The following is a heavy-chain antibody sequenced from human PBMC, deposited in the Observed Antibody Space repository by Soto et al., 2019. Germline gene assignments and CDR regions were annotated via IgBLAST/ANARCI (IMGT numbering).Heavy chain of an antibody. CDR1: GFTFDDYA. J-gene: IGHJ4*02. Sequence: GGSLRLSCAASGFTFDDYAMHWVRQAPGKGLEWVSLISGDGGSTYYADSVKGRFTISRDNSKNSLYLQMNSLRTEDTALYYCAKAPSGYSYGYYFDYWGQGTLVTVSS. D-gene: IGHD5-18*01. CDR2: ISGDGGST. V-gene: IGHV3-43*02. CDR3: AKAPSGYSYGYYFDY.